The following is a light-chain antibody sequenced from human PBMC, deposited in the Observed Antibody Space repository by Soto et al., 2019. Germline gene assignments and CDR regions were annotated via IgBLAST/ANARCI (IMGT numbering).Light chain of an antibody. J-gene: IGLJ1*01. Sequence: QSVLTQPASVSGSPGQSITISCTGTSSDVGSYNLVSWYQQHPGKAPKVMIYEVSKRPSGVPNRFSGSKSGTTASLTISGLHAEDEADYYCCSYAVSSTYVFGTGTKVTVL. CDR2: EVS. V-gene: IGLV2-23*02. CDR3: CSYAVSSTYV. CDR1: SSDVGSYNL.